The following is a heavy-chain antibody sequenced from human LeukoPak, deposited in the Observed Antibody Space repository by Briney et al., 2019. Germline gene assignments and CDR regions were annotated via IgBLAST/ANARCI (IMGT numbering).Heavy chain of an antibody. V-gene: IGHV3-23*01. Sequence: PGGSLRLSCAASGFTFSSYAMSWVRQAPGKGLEWVSAISGSGGSTYYADSVKGRFTISRDNSKNTLYLQMNSLRAEDTAVYYRAKGEYYYDSSGHFDYWGQGTLVTVSS. CDR2: ISGSGGST. CDR3: AKGEYYYDSSGHFDY. CDR1: GFTFSSYA. J-gene: IGHJ4*02. D-gene: IGHD3-22*01.